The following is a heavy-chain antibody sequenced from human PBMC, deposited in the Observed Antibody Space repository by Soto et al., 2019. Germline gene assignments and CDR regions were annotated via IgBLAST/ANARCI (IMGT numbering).Heavy chain of an antibody. CDR1: GFTFTSSA. CDR2: IVVGSGNT. Sequence: QMQLVQSGPEVKKPGTSVKVSCKASGFTFTSSAVQWVRQARGQRLEWIGWIVVGSGNTNYAQKFQERVTITRDMSTSTAYMELSSLRSADTAVYYCAAVHSSSGWYVPWGQGTLVTVSS. V-gene: IGHV1-58*01. CDR3: AAVHSSSGWYVP. D-gene: IGHD6-19*01. J-gene: IGHJ5*02.